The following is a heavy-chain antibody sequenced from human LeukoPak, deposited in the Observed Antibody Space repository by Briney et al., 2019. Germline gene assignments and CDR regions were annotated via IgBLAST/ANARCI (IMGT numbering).Heavy chain of an antibody. CDR2: IYSGGST. J-gene: IGHJ5*02. CDR1: GFTVSSNY. CDR3: ASSTYYDFWSGPPNWFDP. D-gene: IGHD3-3*01. Sequence: GGSLRLSCAASGFTVSSNYMSWLRQAPGKGLEWVAVIYSGGSTYYAHSVKGRFTIARDNSKNTLYLQMNSLRAEDTAVYYCASSTYYDFWSGPPNWFDPWGQGTLVTVSS. V-gene: IGHV3-66*02.